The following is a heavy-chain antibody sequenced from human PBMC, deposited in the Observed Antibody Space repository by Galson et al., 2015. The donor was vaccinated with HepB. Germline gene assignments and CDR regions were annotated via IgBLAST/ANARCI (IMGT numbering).Heavy chain of an antibody. J-gene: IGHJ4*02. Sequence: SLRLSCAASGFLFSNYGMHWVRQAPGKGLEWVAVIWYDGNNKYYADSVKGRSTISRDNSKNTLFLQVDSLRAEDTAVYYCARDPAGISVDGTFDYWGQGTLVTGSS. CDR3: ARDPAGISVDGTFDY. V-gene: IGHV3-33*01. CDR1: GFLFSNYG. D-gene: IGHD6-19*01. CDR2: IWYDGNNK.